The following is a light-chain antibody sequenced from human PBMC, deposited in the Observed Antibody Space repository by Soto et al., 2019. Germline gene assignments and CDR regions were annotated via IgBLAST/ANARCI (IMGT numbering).Light chain of an antibody. CDR2: DAS. Sequence: DIQMTQSPSTLSASVGDGVTITCRASQSISSWLAWYQQKPGKAPKLLIYDASSLESGVPSRFSGSGSGTELTLTISSLQPDDFATYYCQQYNSYSALTFGGGTKVDI. CDR3: QQYNSYSALT. J-gene: IGKJ4*01. CDR1: QSISSW. V-gene: IGKV1-5*01.